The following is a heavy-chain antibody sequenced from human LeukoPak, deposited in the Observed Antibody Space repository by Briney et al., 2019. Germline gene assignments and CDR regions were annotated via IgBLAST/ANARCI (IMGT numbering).Heavy chain of an antibody. CDR1: GGSISSHC. D-gene: IGHD6-6*01. CDR2: IYYSGST. CDR3: ARVVAARHLLGYYYYYMDV. Sequence: SETLSLTCTVSGGSISSHCWSWIRQPPGKGLEWIGYIYYSGSTNYNPSLKSRVTISVDTSKNQFSLKLSSVTAADTAVYYCARVVAARHLLGYYYYYMDVWGKGTTVTVSS. V-gene: IGHV4-59*11. J-gene: IGHJ6*03.